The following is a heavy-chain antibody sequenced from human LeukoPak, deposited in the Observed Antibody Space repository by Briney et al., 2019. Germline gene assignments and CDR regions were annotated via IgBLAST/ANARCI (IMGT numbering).Heavy chain of an antibody. D-gene: IGHD6-13*01. Sequence: SETLSLTCTVSGGSISTYYWSWMRQPPGKGLEWIGYIYYSGSTNYNPSLKSRVTISVDTSKNQFSLNLRSVTAADTAVYYCARHSSTSWYLGYFDYWGQGTLVTVSS. CDR2: IYYSGST. J-gene: IGHJ4*02. CDR1: GGSISTYY. CDR3: ARHSSTSWYLGYFDY. V-gene: IGHV4-59*08.